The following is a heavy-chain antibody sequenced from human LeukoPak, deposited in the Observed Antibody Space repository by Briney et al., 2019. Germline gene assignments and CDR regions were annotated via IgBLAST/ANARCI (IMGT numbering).Heavy chain of an antibody. CDR2: INHSGST. CDR1: GGSFSGYY. J-gene: IGHJ6*03. D-gene: IGHD2-2*01. CDR3: ARVYHPPSFYYYYYMDV. Sequence: SGTLSLTCAVYGGSFSGYYWSWIRQPPGKGLEWIGEINHSGSTNYNPSLKSRVTISVDTSKNQFSLKLSSVTAADTAVYYCARVYHPPSFYYYYYMDVWGKGTTATVSS. V-gene: IGHV4-34*01.